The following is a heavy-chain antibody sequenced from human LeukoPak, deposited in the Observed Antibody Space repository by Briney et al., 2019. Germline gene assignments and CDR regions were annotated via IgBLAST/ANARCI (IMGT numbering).Heavy chain of an antibody. CDR3: AKDPHPYSSSWPIIYYFDY. CDR2: ISYDGSNK. Sequence: GGSLRLSCAASGFTFSSYGMHWVRQAPGKGLEWVAVISYDGSNKYYADSVKGRFTISRDNSKNTLYLQMNSLRAEDTAVYYCAKDPHPYSSSWPIIYYFDYWGQGTLVTVSS. D-gene: IGHD6-13*01. V-gene: IGHV3-30*18. J-gene: IGHJ4*02. CDR1: GFTFSSYG.